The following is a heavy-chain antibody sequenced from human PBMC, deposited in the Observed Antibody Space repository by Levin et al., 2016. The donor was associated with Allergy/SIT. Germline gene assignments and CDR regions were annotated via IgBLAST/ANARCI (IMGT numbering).Heavy chain of an antibody. V-gene: IGHV3-9*01. J-gene: IGHJ1*01. CDR1: GFTFDDYA. CDR3: VRELSVAARGDIVH. CDR2: ISWNNATI. Sequence: SLKISCAASGFTFDDYAMHWVRQAPGKGLEWVSGISWNNATIGYADSVKGRFTISRDNAKNSLYLQMNSLRAEDTAVYYCVRELSVAARGDIVHWGQGTLVTVAS. D-gene: IGHD6-6*01.